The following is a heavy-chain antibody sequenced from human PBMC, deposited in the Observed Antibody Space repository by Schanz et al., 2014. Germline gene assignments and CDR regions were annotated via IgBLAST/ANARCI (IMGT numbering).Heavy chain of an antibody. CDR1: RSTFSSYT. V-gene: IGHV1-3*01. D-gene: IGHD5-12*01. CDR2: INVGNGNM. J-gene: IGHJ6*02. Sequence: QVQLVQSGAEVKKPGSSVKDSCKASRSTFSSYTISWVRQAPGQGLEWMGWINVGNGNMKYSQKFQGRVTITRDTSASTAYMELTSLRSEDTAVYFCARDLTVDTGCVVHYYYYGMDVWGQGTTVTVSS. CDR3: ARDLTVDTGCVVHYYYYGMDV.